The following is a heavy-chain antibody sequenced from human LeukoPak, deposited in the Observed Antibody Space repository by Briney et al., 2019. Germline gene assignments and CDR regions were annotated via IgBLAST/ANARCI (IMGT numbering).Heavy chain of an antibody. CDR2: IYTSGSI. D-gene: IGHD5-18*01. CDR1: GGSISSYY. Sequence: SETLSLTCTVSGGSISSYYWSWIRQPAEKGLEWIGRIYTSGSITHNPSLKSRVSMSVDTSKNQFSLKLTSVTAADTAIYYCAREGFRFGFGDWGQGTLVTVSS. J-gene: IGHJ4*02. V-gene: IGHV4-4*07. CDR3: AREGFRFGFGD.